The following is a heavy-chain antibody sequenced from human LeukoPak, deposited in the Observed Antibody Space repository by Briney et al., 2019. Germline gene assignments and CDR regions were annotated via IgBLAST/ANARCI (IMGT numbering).Heavy chain of an antibody. J-gene: IGHJ4*02. CDR3: ARQTGSGLFILP. Sequence: SETLSLTCTVSGVSISSSNSYWGWIRQPPGKGREWIGSISYTGNTYYNASLKSKVSISIDTSKNQFSLKLTSVTAADTSVYYCARQTGSGLFILPGGQGALVTVSS. D-gene: IGHD3/OR15-3a*01. V-gene: IGHV4-39*01. CDR2: ISYTGNT. CDR1: GVSISSSNSY.